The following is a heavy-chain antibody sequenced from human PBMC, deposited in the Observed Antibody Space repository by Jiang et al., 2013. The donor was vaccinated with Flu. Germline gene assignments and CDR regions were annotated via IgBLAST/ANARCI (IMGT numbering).Heavy chain of an antibody. V-gene: IGHV1-46*01. J-gene: IGHJ5*02. CDR2: INPSGGST. CDR1: GYTFTSYY. D-gene: IGHD3-3*01. CDR3: ARWYYDFWSGTPPRNNWFDP. Sequence: VKVSCKASGYTFTSYYMHWVRQTPGQGLEWMGIINPSGGSTSYAQKFQGRVTMTRDTSTSTVYMELSSLRSEDTAVYYCARWYYDFWSGTPPRNNWFDPWGQGTLVTVSS.